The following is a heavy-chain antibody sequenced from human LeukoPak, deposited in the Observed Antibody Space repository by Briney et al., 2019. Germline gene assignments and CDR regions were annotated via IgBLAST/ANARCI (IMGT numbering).Heavy chain of an antibody. Sequence: SETLSLTCTVSGASISSGSYYWSWIRQPAGKGLEWIGRLYTSGSTTYNPSLKSRVTISVDTSKNQFSLKLSSVTAADTAVYYCAREVVVPAANYYYYYMDVWGKGTTVTVSS. CDR2: LYTSGST. CDR1: GASISSGSYY. J-gene: IGHJ6*03. V-gene: IGHV4-61*02. CDR3: AREVVVPAANYYYYYMDV. D-gene: IGHD2-2*01.